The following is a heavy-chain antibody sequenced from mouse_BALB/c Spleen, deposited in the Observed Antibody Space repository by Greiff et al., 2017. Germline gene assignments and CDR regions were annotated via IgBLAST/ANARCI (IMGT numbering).Heavy chain of an antibody. V-gene: IGHV5-4*02. CDR3: AKGDGSPFDY. Sequence: DVQLQESGGGLVKPGGSLKLSCAASGFTFSDYYMYWVRQTPEKRLEWVATISDGGSYTYYPDSVKGRFTISRDNAKNNLYLQMSSLKSEDTAMYYCAKGDGSPFDYWGQGTTLTVSS. CDR1: GFTFSDYY. CDR2: ISDGGSYT. J-gene: IGHJ2*01. D-gene: IGHD1-1*02.